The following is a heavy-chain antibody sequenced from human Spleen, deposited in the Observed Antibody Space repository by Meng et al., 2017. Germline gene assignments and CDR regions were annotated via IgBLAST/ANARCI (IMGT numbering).Heavy chain of an antibody. CDR1: GFTFSNYW. Sequence: GESLKISCAASGFTFSNYWMTWVRQAPGKGLEWVANIKADGSERFYVGSVKGRFTISRDNAMNSLYLQMNSLRAEDTAVYYCARELRYSPDYWGQGTLVTVSS. D-gene: IGHD3-9*01. J-gene: IGHJ4*02. CDR3: ARELRYSPDY. V-gene: IGHV3-7*03. CDR2: IKADGSER.